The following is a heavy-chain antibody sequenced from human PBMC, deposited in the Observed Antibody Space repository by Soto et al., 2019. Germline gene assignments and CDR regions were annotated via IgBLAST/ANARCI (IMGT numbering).Heavy chain of an antibody. Sequence: QVQLQESGPGLVKPSETLSLTCTVSGGSISSYYWSWIRQPPGKGLEWIGYIYYSGSTNYNPSLNRRVTISVDTSKNQFSLKLSSVTAADTAVYYSARGDYGDYGSWYFDLWGRGTLVTVSS. D-gene: IGHD4-17*01. CDR3: ARGDYGDYGSWYFDL. V-gene: IGHV4-59*01. CDR1: GGSISSYY. CDR2: IYYSGST. J-gene: IGHJ2*01.